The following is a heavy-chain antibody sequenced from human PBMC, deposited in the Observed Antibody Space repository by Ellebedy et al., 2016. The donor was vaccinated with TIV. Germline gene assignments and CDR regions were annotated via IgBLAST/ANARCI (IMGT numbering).Heavy chain of an antibody. CDR1: GGSISSSNW. CDR2: IIHSGST. CDR3: ARRQAYGDYENALDI. Sequence: MPSETLSLTCAVSGGSISSSNWWSWVRQPPGKGLEWIGEIIHSGSTNDIPSLKSRVTISVDEPKNEFSLKLSSVTAADTAVYYCARRQAYGDYENALDIWGQGTKVTVSS. D-gene: IGHD4-17*01. J-gene: IGHJ3*02. V-gene: IGHV4-4*02.